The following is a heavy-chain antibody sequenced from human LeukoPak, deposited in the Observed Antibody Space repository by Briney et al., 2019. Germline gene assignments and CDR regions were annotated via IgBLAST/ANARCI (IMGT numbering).Heavy chain of an antibody. V-gene: IGHV1-18*01. CDR3: ARVAHYYDSSGYYYAGGFEEHYYFDY. D-gene: IGHD3-22*01. J-gene: IGHJ4*02. Sequence: ASVKVSCKASGYTFTSYDISWVRQAPGQGLEWMGRIRGYNGNTNYAQKLQGRVTMTTDTSTSTAYMELRSLRSDDTAVYYCARVAHYYDSSGYYYAGGFEEHYYFDYWGQGTLVTVSS. CDR2: IRGYNGNT. CDR1: GYTFTSYD.